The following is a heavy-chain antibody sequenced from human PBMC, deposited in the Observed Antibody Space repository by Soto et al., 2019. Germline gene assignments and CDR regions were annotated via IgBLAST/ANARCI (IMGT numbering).Heavy chain of an antibody. Sequence: LSLTCTVSGDSISGGASFWSWIRQPPGKGLEWIANVYYSGSSYYNPSLKSRPTISVDTTKNQFSLQLKSMTAADTAVFYCAKLSCTSSTCYFPGWFDPWGQGTLVTVSS. CDR1: GDSISGGASF. J-gene: IGHJ5*02. CDR2: VYYSGSS. V-gene: IGHV4-31*03. CDR3: AKLSCTSSTCYFPGWFDP. D-gene: IGHD2-2*01.